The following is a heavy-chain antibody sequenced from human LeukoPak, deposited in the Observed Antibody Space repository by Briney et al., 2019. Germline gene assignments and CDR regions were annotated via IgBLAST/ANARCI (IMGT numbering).Heavy chain of an antibody. Sequence: GGSLRLSCAASGFSFSSYAMHWVRQAQDKRLEGVAIISYDGSNKNYADSVKGRFTISRDNSKNTLYLQMNSLRAEDTAVYYCARELSIVAAPTHFAYWGQGTLVTVSS. J-gene: IGHJ4*02. CDR2: ISYDGSNK. CDR1: GFSFSSYA. D-gene: IGHD1-26*01. CDR3: ARELSIVAAPTHFAY. V-gene: IGHV3-30-3*01.